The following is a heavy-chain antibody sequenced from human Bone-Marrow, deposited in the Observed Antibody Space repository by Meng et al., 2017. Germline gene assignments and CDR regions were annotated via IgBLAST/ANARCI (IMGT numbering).Heavy chain of an antibody. CDR2: IYYSGST. J-gene: IGHJ4*02. CDR1: GGSIDSVDYY. D-gene: IGHD2-2*01. Sequence: QVQLQESGPGLVKPSQTLSLTCTVSGGSIDSVDYYWYWIRQLPGKGLEWIGHIYYSGSTYYNPSLKSRVTISIDTSKNQFSLKLSSVTAADTAVYYCARVLCSNNNCYSSDYWGQGTLVTVSS. CDR3: ARVLCSNNNCYSSDY. V-gene: IGHV4-30-4*01.